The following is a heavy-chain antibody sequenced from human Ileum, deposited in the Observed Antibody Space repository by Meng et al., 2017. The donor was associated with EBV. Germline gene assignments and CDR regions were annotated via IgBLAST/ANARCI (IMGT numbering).Heavy chain of an antibody. Sequence: QVEPVQSGPEVKKPGASVKVSCKASDYTFMGYGVSWGRQAPGQGLEWMAWLGAHDGDTSHAPKFQGRVTVSADRPTATAYMELRSLRSDDTAVYYCARGTPGRSYSDYWGQGTLVTVSS. CDR3: ARGTPGRSYSDY. J-gene: IGHJ4*02. V-gene: IGHV1-18*01. D-gene: IGHD3-10*01. CDR2: LGAHDGDT. CDR1: DYTFMGYG.